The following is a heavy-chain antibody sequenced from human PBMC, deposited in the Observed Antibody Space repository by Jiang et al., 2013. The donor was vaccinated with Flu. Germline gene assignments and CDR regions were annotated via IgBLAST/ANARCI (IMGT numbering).Heavy chain of an antibody. V-gene: IGHV5-10-1*01. D-gene: IGHD3-22*01. CDR2: IDPSDSYT. Sequence: RISCKGSGYSFTSYWISWVRQMPGKGLEWMGRIDPSDSYTNYSPSFQGHVTISADKSISTAYLQWSSLKASDTAMNYCARGPGHDSSGYRRRYFDYWGQGTLVTVSS. CDR3: ARGPGHDSSGYRRRYFDY. CDR1: GYSFTSYW. J-gene: IGHJ4*02.